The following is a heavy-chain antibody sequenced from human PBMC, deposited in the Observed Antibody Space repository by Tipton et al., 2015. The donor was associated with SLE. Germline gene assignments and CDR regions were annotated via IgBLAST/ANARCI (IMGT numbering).Heavy chain of an antibody. CDR2: ISGDNGRT. V-gene: IGHV1-18*04. CDR3: AGYCGGDCYSWPRFVAFDY. Sequence: QVQLVQSGAEVKKPGASVKVSCTASDYTFTAYGISWVRQAPGQGLEWMGWISGDNGRTRYAQNLQDRVTVTEDTSADTAYMELSSLRSEDTAVYYCAGYCGGDCYSWPRFVAFDYWGQGTLVTVSS. D-gene: IGHD2-21*01. J-gene: IGHJ4*02. CDR1: DYTFTAYG.